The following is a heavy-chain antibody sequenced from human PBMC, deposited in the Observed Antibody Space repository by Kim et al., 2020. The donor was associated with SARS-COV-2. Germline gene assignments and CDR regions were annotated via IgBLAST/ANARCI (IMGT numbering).Heavy chain of an antibody. CDR3: ARGKSYYDILTGYYPNFVY. D-gene: IGHD3-9*01. CDR1: GFTFSSYG. CDR2: IWYDGSNK. Sequence: GGSLRLSCAASGFTFSSYGMHWVRQAPGKGLEWVAVIWYDGSNKYYADSVKGRFTISRDNSKNTLYLQMNSLRAEDTAVYYCARGKSYYDILTGYYPNFVYWGQGTLVTVSS. J-gene: IGHJ4*02. V-gene: IGHV3-33*01.